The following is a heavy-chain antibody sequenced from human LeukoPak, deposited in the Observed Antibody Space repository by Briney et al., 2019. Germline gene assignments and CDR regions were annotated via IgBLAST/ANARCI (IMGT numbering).Heavy chain of an antibody. J-gene: IGHJ4*02. V-gene: IGHV1-69*04. CDR1: GGTFSSYA. Sequence: SVKVSCKASGGTFSSYAISWVRQAPGQGLEWMGRIIPILGIANYAQKFQGRVTITADKSSSTAYMELSSLRSEDTAVYYCARDREGYCSGGSCPFDYWGQGTLVTVSS. CDR2: IIPILGIA. D-gene: IGHD2-15*01. CDR3: ARDREGYCSGGSCPFDY.